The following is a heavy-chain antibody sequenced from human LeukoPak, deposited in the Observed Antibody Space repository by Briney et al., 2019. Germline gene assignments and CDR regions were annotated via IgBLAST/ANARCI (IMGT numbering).Heavy chain of an antibody. CDR3: ARDRVYYDSSGYYRRINWFDP. CDR2: ISYDGSNK. J-gene: IGHJ5*02. D-gene: IGHD3-22*01. CDR1: GFTFSIYA. Sequence: PGGSLRLSCAASGFTFSIYAMHWVRQAPGKGLEWAAVISYDGSNKYYADSVKGRFTISRDNSKNTLYLQMNSLRAEDTAVYYCARDRVYYDSSGYYRRINWFDPWGQGTLVTVSS. V-gene: IGHV3-30-3*01.